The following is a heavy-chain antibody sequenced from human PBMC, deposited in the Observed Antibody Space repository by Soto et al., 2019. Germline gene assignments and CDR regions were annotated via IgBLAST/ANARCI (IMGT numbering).Heavy chain of an antibody. CDR2: IYYSGST. D-gene: IGHD6-13*01. CDR3: ARGVAAAGKYYFDY. CDR1: GGSISSGGYY. Sequence: SETLSLTCTVSGGSISSGGYYWSWIRQHPGKGLEWIGYIYYSGSTYYNPSLKSRVTISVDTSKNQFSLKLSSVTAADTAVYYCARGVAAAGKYYFDYWGQGTLVTVSS. J-gene: IGHJ4*02. V-gene: IGHV4-31*03.